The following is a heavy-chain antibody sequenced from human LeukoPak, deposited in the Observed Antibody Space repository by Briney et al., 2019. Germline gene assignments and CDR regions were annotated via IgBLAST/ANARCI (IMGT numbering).Heavy chain of an antibody. V-gene: IGHV3-23*01. J-gene: IGHJ4*02. D-gene: IGHD3-22*01. CDR2: ISGSGGTA. CDR3: AKKGYYDGSGYYMYYFDH. CDR1: GFTFSNYA. Sequence: GGSLRPSCTTSGFTFSNYAMSWVRQAPGKGLEWVSAISGSGGTAYYADSVKGRFTISRDNSKNTLYLQMNSLRAEDTAVYYCAKKGYYDGSGYYMYYFDHWGQGTLVTVSS.